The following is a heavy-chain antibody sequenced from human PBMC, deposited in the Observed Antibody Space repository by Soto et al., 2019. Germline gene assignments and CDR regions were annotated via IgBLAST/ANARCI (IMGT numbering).Heavy chain of an antibody. CDR2: IYYSGST. CDR1: GGSIRSYY. J-gene: IGHJ4*02. CDR3: ARVPYSSGWNPYYFDY. D-gene: IGHD6-19*01. Sequence: SETLSLTCTVSGGSIRSYYWSWIRQPPGKGLEWIGYIYYSGSTNYNPSLKSRVTISVDTSKNQFSLKLSSVTAADTAVYYCARVPYSSGWNPYYFDYWGQGTLVTVSS. V-gene: IGHV4-59*01.